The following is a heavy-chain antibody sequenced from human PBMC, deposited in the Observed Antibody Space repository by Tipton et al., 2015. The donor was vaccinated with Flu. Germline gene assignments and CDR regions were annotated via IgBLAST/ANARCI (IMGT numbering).Heavy chain of an antibody. Sequence: LRLSCTVSGGSISSTYYWGWIRQPPGKGLEWIGSIFYSGSFSGGSTYYNPSLKSRVAISVDTSKNQFSLKLSSVTAADTAIYYCGRESPPDVWGQGTTVTVSS. CDR3: GRESPPDV. CDR2: IFYSGSFSGGST. CDR1: GGSISSTYY. J-gene: IGHJ6*02. V-gene: IGHV4-39*07.